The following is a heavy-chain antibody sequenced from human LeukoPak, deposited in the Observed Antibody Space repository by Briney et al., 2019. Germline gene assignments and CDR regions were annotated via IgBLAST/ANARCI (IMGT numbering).Heavy chain of an antibody. D-gene: IGHD3-10*02. CDR2: IYSGGST. Sequence: GGSLRLSCAASEFTVSSNYMSWVRQAPGKGLEWVSVIYSGGSTYYADSVKGRFTISRDNSKNTLYLQMNSLRAEDTAVYYCARVFGELLKYCFDYWGQGTLVTVSS. V-gene: IGHV3-53*01. J-gene: IGHJ4*02. CDR1: EFTVSSNY. CDR3: ARVFGELLKYCFDY.